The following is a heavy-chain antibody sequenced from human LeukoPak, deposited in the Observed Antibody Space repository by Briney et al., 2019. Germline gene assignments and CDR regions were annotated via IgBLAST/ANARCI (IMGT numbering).Heavy chain of an antibody. Sequence: SETLSLTCTVSGYSISSGYYWGWIRQPPGKGLEWIGEINHSGSTNYNPSLKSRVTISVDTSKNQFSLKLSSVTAADTAVYYCARVIAAAGPTLYYYYGMDVWGQGTTVTVSS. V-gene: IGHV4-38-2*02. CDR1: GYSISSGYY. CDR3: ARVIAAAGPTLYYYYGMDV. CDR2: INHSGST. J-gene: IGHJ6*02. D-gene: IGHD6-13*01.